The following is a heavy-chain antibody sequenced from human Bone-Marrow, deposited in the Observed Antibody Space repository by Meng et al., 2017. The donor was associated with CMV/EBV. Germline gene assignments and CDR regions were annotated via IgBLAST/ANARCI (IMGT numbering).Heavy chain of an antibody. V-gene: IGHV1-69*02. J-gene: IGHJ5*02. CDR1: GGNFKTYT. CDR2: ITPKLGIT. D-gene: IGHD5-12*01. CDR3: ARGKGYGDDGYRGSNWFDP. Sequence: SVKVSCKASGGNFKTYTITWVRQAPGQGLEWVGRITPKLGITNYSPKFNGRLNLIADQSTRTAYMELNSLRSEDTAIYYCARGKGYGDDGYRGSNWFDPWGQGTLVPVSS.